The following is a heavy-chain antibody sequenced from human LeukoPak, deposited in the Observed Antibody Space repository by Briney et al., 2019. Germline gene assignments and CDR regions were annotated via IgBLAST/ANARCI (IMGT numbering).Heavy chain of an antibody. Sequence: GGSLRLSCAASGFTFSSYAMHWDRQAPGKGLEWVAAISYDGSNKYYADSVKGRFTISRDNSKNTLYLQINSLRAEDTAVYYCARDGGAMIVGVMFDYWGQGTLVTVSS. CDR1: GFTFSSYA. D-gene: IGHD3-22*01. J-gene: IGHJ4*02. CDR2: ISYDGSNK. CDR3: ARDGGAMIVGVMFDY. V-gene: IGHV3-30-3*01.